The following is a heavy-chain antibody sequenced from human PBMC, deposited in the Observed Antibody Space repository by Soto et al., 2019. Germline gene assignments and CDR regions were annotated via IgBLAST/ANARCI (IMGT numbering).Heavy chain of an antibody. Sequence: AAVKVSCKASGDTFTSYAMHWVRQAPGQRXEWMGWINAGNGNTKYSQKFQGRVTITRDTSASTAYMELSSLRSEDTAVYYCARGHIVVVPAARDNWFDPWGQGTLVTVSS. CDR3: ARGHIVVVPAARDNWFDP. D-gene: IGHD2-2*01. CDR1: GDTFTSYA. V-gene: IGHV1-3*01. CDR2: INAGNGNT. J-gene: IGHJ5*02.